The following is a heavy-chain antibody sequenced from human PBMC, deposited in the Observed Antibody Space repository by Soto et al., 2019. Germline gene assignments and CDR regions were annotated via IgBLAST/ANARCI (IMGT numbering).Heavy chain of an antibody. D-gene: IGHD2-2*01. CDR2: IYTGGGT. V-gene: IGHV3-53*01. Sequence: GGSLRLSCAASGFTVSNTYMTWVRQPPGKGLECVSVIYTGGGTNYADSVKGRFIISRDNSKNTLYLQMNSLRAEDTAVYYCARALPVAKGGFDPWGQGTLVTVSS. CDR1: GFTVSNTY. J-gene: IGHJ5*02. CDR3: ARALPVAKGGFDP.